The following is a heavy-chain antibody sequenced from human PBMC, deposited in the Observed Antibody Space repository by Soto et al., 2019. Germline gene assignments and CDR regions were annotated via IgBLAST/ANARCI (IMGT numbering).Heavy chain of an antibody. J-gene: IGHJ6*02. Sequence: PSETLSLTCTVSGGSISGGVYYWSWIRHHPGKGLEWIGYIYYSGSTYYNPSLKSRVTISVDKSKNQFSLKLSSVTAADTAVYYCARDRVGMILPIYGMDVWGQATTVTVSS. V-gene: IGHV4-31*03. CDR1: GGSISGGVYY. CDR2: IYYSGST. CDR3: ARDRVGMILPIYGMDV. D-gene: IGHD3-22*01.